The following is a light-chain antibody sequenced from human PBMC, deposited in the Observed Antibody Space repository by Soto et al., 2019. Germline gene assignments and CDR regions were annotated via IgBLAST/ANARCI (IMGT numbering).Light chain of an antibody. V-gene: IGKV1-5*01. Sequence: DIQMTQSPSTLSASLGDRFTITCRSSQSISSWLAWYQQKPGKAPKLLIYDASSLESGVPSRFSGSGSGTEFTLTISSLQPDDFATCYCQQYNSYSVTFGQGTRLEI. CDR1: QSISSW. CDR3: QQYNSYSVT. J-gene: IGKJ5*01. CDR2: DAS.